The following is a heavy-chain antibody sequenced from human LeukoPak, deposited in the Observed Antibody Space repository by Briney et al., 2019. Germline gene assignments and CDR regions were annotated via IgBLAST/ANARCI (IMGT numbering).Heavy chain of an antibody. CDR3: AKVRGAAAGTSFDY. V-gene: IGHV3-23*01. CDR2: ISGSGGST. J-gene: IGHJ4*02. Sequence: GGSLRLSCAAPGFTCSSYAMSWVRQAPGKGLGWVSAISGSGGSTYYADSVKGRFTISRDNSKNTLYLQMNSLRAEDTAVYYCAKVRGAAAGTSFDYWGQGTLVTVSS. CDR1: GFTCSSYA. D-gene: IGHD6-13*01.